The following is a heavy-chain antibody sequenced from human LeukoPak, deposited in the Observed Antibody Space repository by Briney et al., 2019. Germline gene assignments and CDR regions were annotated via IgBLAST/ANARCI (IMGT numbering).Heavy chain of an antibody. J-gene: IGHJ4*02. CDR2: IYYSGST. CDR3: ARVMTTGLFRFDY. Sequence: SETLSLTCTVSGGSISSSSYYWGWIRQPPGKGLEWIGSIYYSGSTHYNPSLKSRVTISVDTSKNQFSLKLSSVTAADTAVYYCARVMTTGLFRFDYWGQGTLVTVSS. D-gene: IGHD4-11*01. V-gene: IGHV4-39*07. CDR1: GGSISSSSYY.